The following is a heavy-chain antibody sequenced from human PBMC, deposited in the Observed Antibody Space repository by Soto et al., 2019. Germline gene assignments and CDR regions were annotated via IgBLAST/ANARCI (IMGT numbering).Heavy chain of an antibody. Sequence: QVQLVESGGGAVQPGESLRLSCVASGFDFTYYAMHWVRQAPGKGLESVAVMSSDGSKIHHTDSVKGRFTISRDNSKNTPYIQMIILRKEDTAVYFRAEFEGVGGTLGIFDDWGQGT. D-gene: IGHD3-16*01. V-gene: IGHV3-30*03. CDR2: MSSDGSKI. J-gene: IGHJ4*02. CDR1: GFDFTYYA. CDR3: AEFEGVGGTLGIFDD.